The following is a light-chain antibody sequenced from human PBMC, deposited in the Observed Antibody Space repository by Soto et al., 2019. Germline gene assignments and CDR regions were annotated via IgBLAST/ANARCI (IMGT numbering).Light chain of an antibody. Sequence: HSVVTQSSSVSGSPGQSITISCTGTSSDIGGYDYVSWYQQRPGKATKLMIYEVRYRPSGVSNRFYGSKSGKKASLTISGLQAEDVADYYCCSYTRTSNHYFFGSGTNVTV. CDR2: EVR. J-gene: IGLJ1*01. CDR3: CSYTRTSNHYF. V-gene: IGLV2-14*01. CDR1: SSDIGGYDY.